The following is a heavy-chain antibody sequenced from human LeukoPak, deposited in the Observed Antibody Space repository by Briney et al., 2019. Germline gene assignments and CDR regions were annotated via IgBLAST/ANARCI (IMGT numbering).Heavy chain of an antibody. D-gene: IGHD3-3*02. CDR3: VKEHVDRAFTRSFDI. V-gene: IGHV3-23*01. J-gene: IGHJ3*02. Sequence: PGGSLRLSCAASGFTFSSFAMTWVRQAPGKGLEWVSAISPDKTYYADSVKGRLTISRDKYKNTVDLHMNSPTAEDTAIYYCVKEHVDRAFTRSFDIWGQGIVVTVSS. CDR1: GFTFSSFA. CDR2: ISPDKT.